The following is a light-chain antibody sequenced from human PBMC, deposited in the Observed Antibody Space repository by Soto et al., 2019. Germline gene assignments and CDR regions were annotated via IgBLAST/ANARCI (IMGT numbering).Light chain of an antibody. CDR3: SSYTGSGTLV. J-gene: IGLJ2*01. CDR2: DVS. CDR1: SSDVGAYNY. Sequence: QSVLTQPASVSGSPGQSITISCTGTSSDVGAYNYVSWYQQHPGKAPKVMIFDVSNRPLGVSNRFSGSKSGNTASLTISGLQAGDEADYYCSSYTGSGTLVFGGGTKVTVL. V-gene: IGLV2-14*03.